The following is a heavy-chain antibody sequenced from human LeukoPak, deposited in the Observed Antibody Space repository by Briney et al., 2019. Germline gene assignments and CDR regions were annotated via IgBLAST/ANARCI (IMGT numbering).Heavy chain of an antibody. V-gene: IGHV4-34*01. CDR2: INHSGST. CDR1: GGSFSGYY. J-gene: IGHJ4*02. D-gene: IGHD3-22*01. Sequence: PSETLSLTCAVYGGSFSGYYWSWIRQPPGKGLEWIGEINHSGSTNYNPSLKSRVTISVDTSKNQFSLKLSSVTAADTAVYYCARTYYYDSSGYPDWGQETLVTVSS. CDR3: ARTYYYDSSGYPD.